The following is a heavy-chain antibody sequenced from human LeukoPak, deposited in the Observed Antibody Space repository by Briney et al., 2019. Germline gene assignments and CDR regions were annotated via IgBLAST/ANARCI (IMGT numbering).Heavy chain of an antibody. V-gene: IGHV4-39*02. CDR2: IYYSGSI. CDR3: ARDSVRGFVVVTANAFDI. J-gene: IGHJ3*02. CDR1: GGSISSSSYY. Sequence: PSETLSLTCTVSGGSISSSSYYWGWIRQPPGKGLEWIGSIYYSGSIYYNPSLKSRVTISVDTSKNQFSLKLSSVTAADTAVYYCARDSVRGFVVVTANAFDIWGQGTMVTVSS. D-gene: IGHD2-21*02.